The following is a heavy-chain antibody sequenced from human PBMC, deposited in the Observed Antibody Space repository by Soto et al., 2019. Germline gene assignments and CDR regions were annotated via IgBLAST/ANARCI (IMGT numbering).Heavy chain of an antibody. CDR3: ARDTYYYDSSGQPY. D-gene: IGHD3-22*01. J-gene: IGHJ4*02. CDR1: GFTVSRSY. Sequence: EVQLVESGGGLIQPGGSLRVSCAASGFTVSRSYMSWVRQAPGKGLEWVSVIYSGGSTNYADSVKGRFTISRDNSKKALDLQMNSLRVEDTAVYYCARDTYYYDSSGQPYWGQGTLVTVSS. V-gene: IGHV3-53*01. CDR2: IYSGGST.